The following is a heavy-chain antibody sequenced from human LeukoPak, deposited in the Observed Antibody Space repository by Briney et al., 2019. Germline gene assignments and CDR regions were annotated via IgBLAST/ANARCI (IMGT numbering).Heavy chain of an antibody. J-gene: IGHJ4*02. V-gene: IGHV1-2*02. D-gene: IGHD3-22*01. CDR1: GYTFTGYY. Sequence: ASVKVSCKASGYTFTGYYMHWVRQAPGQGLEWMGWINPNSGGTNYAQKFQGRVTMTRDTSISTAYMELSRLRSDDTAVYYCARVRRYYDSSGYYYPDFDYWGQGTLVTVSS. CDR2: INPNSGGT. CDR3: ARVRRYYDSSGYYYPDFDY.